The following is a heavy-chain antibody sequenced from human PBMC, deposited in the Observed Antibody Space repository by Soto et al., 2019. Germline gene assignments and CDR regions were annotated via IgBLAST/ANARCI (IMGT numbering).Heavy chain of an antibody. CDR1: DFTISPYW. D-gene: IGHD1-7*01. Sequence: PGGSLRLSCATSDFTISPYWMTWVRQTPGQGLEFVANIKEDGSVTNYVDSVKGRFTISRDNAKNSLYLQMNSLRAEDTAVYYCAKDRGNWNYVDWFDPWGQGTLVTVSS. V-gene: IGHV3-7*03. CDR3: AKDRGNWNYVDWFDP. CDR2: IKEDGSVT. J-gene: IGHJ5*02.